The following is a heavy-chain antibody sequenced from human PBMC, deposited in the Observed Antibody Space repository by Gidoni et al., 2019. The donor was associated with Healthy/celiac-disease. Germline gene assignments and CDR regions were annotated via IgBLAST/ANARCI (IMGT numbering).Heavy chain of an antibody. V-gene: IGHV4-34*01. CDR1: GGSFSGYY. CDR3: ARGRVYYDFWSGYQGWFDP. J-gene: IGHJ5*02. Sequence: TCAVYGGSFSGYYWSWIRQPPGKGLEWIGEITHSGSTNYNPSLKSRVTISVDTSKNQFSLKLSSVTAADTAVYYCARGRVYYDFWSGYQGWFDPWGQGTLVTVSS. CDR2: ITHSGST. D-gene: IGHD3-3*01.